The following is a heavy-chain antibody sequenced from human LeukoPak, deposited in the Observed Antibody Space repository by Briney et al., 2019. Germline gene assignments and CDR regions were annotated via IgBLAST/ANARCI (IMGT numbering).Heavy chain of an antibody. D-gene: IGHD3-22*01. CDR3: ARSGTTAMIASYYYYGMDV. J-gene: IGHJ6*02. Sequence: SETLSLTCTVPGGSIRSYYWSWIRQPPGKGLEYIGYIHYSGSTKYNPSLKSRVTILVDTSKNQFSLKLSSVTAADTAVYYCARSGTTAMIASYYYYGMDVWGQGTTVTVSS. CDR1: GGSIRSYY. V-gene: IGHV4-59*08. CDR2: IHYSGST.